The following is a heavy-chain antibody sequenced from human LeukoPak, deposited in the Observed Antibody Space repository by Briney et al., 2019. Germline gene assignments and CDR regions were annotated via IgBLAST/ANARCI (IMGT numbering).Heavy chain of an antibody. V-gene: IGHV4-4*07. CDR1: GGFISSYY. D-gene: IGHD2-2*01. Sequence: PSETLSLTCSVSGGFISSYYWSWIRQPAGKGLEWIGRIYSSGTTNYSPSLKSRVTVSVDTSKNQFSLRLSSVTAADTAVYFCTRDIVLPTAHWYFDLWGRGTLVTVSS. CDR2: IYSSGTT. J-gene: IGHJ2*01. CDR3: TRDIVLPTAHWYFDL.